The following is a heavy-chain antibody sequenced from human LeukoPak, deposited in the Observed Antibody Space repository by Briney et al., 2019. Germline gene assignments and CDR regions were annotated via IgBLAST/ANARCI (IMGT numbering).Heavy chain of an antibody. V-gene: IGHV4-59*08. D-gene: IGHD1-26*01. Sequence: SETLSLTCTVSGGSISTYYWSWIRQRPGKGLEWIAYIDYSASTNYNPSLKSRVTISVDTSKNQFSLKLSSVTAADTAVYYCARHSGSYYGVDYWGQGTLVTVSS. J-gene: IGHJ4*02. CDR2: IDYSAST. CDR3: ARHSGSYYGVDY. CDR1: GGSISTYY.